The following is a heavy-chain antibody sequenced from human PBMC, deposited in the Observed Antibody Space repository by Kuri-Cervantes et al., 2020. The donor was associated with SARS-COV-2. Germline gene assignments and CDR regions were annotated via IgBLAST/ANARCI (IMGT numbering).Heavy chain of an antibody. CDR2: IYYSGST. J-gene: IGHJ3*02. CDR1: TFSSYA. CDR3: ARRGSSGWSRAFDI. D-gene: IGHD6-19*01. V-gene: IGHV4-39*01. Sequence: TFSSYAMSWVRQPPGKGPEWIGSIYYSGSTYYNPSLRSRVTISVDTSKNQFSLKLSSVTAADTAVYYCARRGSSGWSRAFDIWGQGTMVTVSS.